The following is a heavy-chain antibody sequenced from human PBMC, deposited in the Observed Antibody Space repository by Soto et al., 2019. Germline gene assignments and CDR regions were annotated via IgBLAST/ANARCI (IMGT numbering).Heavy chain of an antibody. J-gene: IGHJ5*02. CDR3: ATVATGSYFWFDP. D-gene: IGHD1-26*01. V-gene: IGHV3-74*03. CDR1: GFTFSSYA. CDR2: INSDGRTT. Sequence: GGSLRLSCAASGFTFSSYAMSWVRQAPGKGLVWVARINSDGRTTTYADSVKGRFTISRDNAKNTLYLQMNSLSAEDTAIYYCATVATGSYFWFDPWGQGTLVTVSS.